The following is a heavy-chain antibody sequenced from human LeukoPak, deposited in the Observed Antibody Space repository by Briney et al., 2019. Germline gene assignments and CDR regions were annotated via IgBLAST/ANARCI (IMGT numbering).Heavy chain of an antibody. J-gene: IGHJ4*02. D-gene: IGHD3-16*01. CDR1: GFTFSSYS. CDR2: NSSTSSAI. V-gene: IGHV3-48*04. CDR3: ARVIGSYGDSAY. Sequence: GGSLRLSCAASGFTFSSYSMNWVRQAPGKGLEWLSYNSSTSSAIYYADSLKGRFTISRDNAKNSLYLQMDSLRAEDTAVYYCARVIGSYGDSAYWGQGTLVTASS.